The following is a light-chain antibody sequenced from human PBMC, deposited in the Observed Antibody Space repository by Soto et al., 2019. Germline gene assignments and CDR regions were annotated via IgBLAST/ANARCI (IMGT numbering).Light chain of an antibody. CDR1: SSDVGGYNY. Sequence: QSALTQPASVYGSPGQWITVSCTGTSSDVGGYNYVSWYQHHPGKAPKLMIYEVSNRPSGVSNRFSGSKSGNTASLTISGLQTEDEADYYCSSFTSINPGVFGGGTKLTVL. CDR2: EVS. J-gene: IGLJ3*02. CDR3: SSFTSINPGV. V-gene: IGLV2-14*01.